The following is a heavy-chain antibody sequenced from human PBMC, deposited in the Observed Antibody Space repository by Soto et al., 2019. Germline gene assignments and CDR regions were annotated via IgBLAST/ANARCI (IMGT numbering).Heavy chain of an antibody. CDR1: VYSFTSHW. V-gene: IGHV5-51*01. Sequence: GESLKISFQGSVYSFTSHWIIWLRQMPGKGLEWMGIIYPSDSDTRYSPSFQGQVTISADKSISTAYLQWSSLKASDTAMYYCARAWCSGGSCYSGYWGQGTLVTVSS. D-gene: IGHD2-15*01. CDR3: ARAWCSGGSCYSGY. J-gene: IGHJ4*02. CDR2: IYPSDSDT.